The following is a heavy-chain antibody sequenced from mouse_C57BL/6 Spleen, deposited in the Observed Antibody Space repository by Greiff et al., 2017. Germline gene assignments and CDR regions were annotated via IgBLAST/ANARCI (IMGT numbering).Heavy chain of an antibody. CDR1: GYTFTDYY. V-gene: IGHV1-76*01. Sequence: VQLQQSGAELVRPGASVKLSCKASGYTFTDYYINWVKQRPGQGLEWIARIYPGSGNTYYNEKFKGKATLTAEKSSSTAYMQLSSLTSEDSAVYFCARRGYYDYFDYWGQGTTLTVSS. CDR3: ARRGYYDYFDY. D-gene: IGHD1-1*02. J-gene: IGHJ2*01. CDR2: IYPGSGNT.